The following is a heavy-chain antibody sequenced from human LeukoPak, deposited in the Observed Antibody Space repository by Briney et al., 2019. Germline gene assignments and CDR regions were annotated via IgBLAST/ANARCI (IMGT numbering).Heavy chain of an antibody. CDR1: GFTFSSYA. Sequence: PGGSLRLSCAASGFTFSSYAMSWVRQAPGKGLEWVAVISYDGSNKYYADSVKGRFTISRDNSKNTLYLQMNSLRAEDTAVYYCAKAGPGSYFDYWGQGTLVTVSS. CDR3: AKAGPGSYFDY. D-gene: IGHD1-26*01. CDR2: ISYDGSNK. V-gene: IGHV3-30*18. J-gene: IGHJ4*02.